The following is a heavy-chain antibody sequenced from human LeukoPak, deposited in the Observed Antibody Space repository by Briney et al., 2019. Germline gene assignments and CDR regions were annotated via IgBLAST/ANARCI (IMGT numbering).Heavy chain of an antibody. V-gene: IGHV3-30*18. CDR1: GFTFSSYG. CDR2: ISYDGSNK. J-gene: IGHJ4*02. Sequence: GRSLRLSCAASGFTFSSYGMHWVRQAPGKGLEWVAVISYDGSNKYYADSVKGRFTISRDNSKNTLYLQMNSLRAEDTAVYYCAKDQEYYGSGSYYTLPLDWGQGTLVTVSS. D-gene: IGHD3-10*01. CDR3: AKDQEYYGSGSYYTLPLD.